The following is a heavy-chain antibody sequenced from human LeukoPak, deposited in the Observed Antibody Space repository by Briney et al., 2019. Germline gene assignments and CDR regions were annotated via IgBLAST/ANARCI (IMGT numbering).Heavy chain of an antibody. CDR3: ARDRLLEDREYNYYYYMDV. Sequence: GGSLRLSCAASGFTFSSYWMSWVRQAPGKGLERVANIKQDGSEKYYVDSVKGRFTISRDNAKNSLYLQMNSLRAEDTAVYYCARDRLLEDREYNYYYYMDVWGKGTTVTVSS. CDR1: GFTFSSYW. CDR2: IKQDGSEK. D-gene: IGHD3-3*01. V-gene: IGHV3-7*01. J-gene: IGHJ6*03.